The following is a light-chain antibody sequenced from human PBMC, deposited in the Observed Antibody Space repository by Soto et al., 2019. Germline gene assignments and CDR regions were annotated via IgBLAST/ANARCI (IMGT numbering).Light chain of an antibody. CDR1: QSISRN. CDR3: QQYNNWPFT. CDR2: GAS. J-gene: IGKJ3*01. V-gene: IGKV3-15*01. Sequence: EIVMTQSPATLSVSPGERTTLSCRASQSISRNLAWYQQKPGQSPRLLIYGASARATGIPARFSGSGSGTEFTLTISSLQSVDFALYFCQQYNNWPFTFGPGTKVDIK.